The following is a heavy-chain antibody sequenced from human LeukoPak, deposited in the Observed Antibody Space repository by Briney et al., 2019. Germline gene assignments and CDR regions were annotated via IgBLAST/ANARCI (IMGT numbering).Heavy chain of an antibody. CDR2: INPNSGET. V-gene: IGHV1-2*06. D-gene: IGHD2-15*01. J-gene: IGHJ4*02. CDR1: GYTFTGYY. Sequence: GASVKVSCKASGYTFTGYYMHWVRQAPGQGLEWMGRINPNSGETKYAQKFHGRVTMTRDTAISTAYMELRRLRSDDTAVYYCARDLPRYCSGGSCYLSDWGQGTLVTVSS. CDR3: ARDLPRYCSGGSCYLSD.